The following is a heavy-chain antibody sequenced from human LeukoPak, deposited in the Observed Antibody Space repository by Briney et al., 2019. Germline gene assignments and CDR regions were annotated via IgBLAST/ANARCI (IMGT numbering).Heavy chain of an antibody. D-gene: IGHD5-12*01. CDR2: MNPNSGGT. CDR1: GYTFTKYD. CDR3: ARAPWWLHGFDY. J-gene: IGHJ4*02. V-gene: IGHV1-2*02. Sequence: ASVKVSCKASGYTFTKYDINWVRQATGQGLEWMGWMNPNSGGTNYAQKFQGRVTMTRDTSISTAYMELSRLRSDDTAVYYCARAPWWLHGFDYWGQGTLVTVSS.